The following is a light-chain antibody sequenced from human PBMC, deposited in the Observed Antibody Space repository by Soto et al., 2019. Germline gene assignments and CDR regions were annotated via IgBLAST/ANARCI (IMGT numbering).Light chain of an antibody. V-gene: IGKV1-39*01. CDR3: QQSYSTPPIT. Sequence: DIQITQSPSSLSASVGDRVTITCRASQSISSYLNWYQQKPGKAPKLLIYAASSLQSGVPSRFSGSGSGTDFTLTISSLQPEDFATYYCQQSYSTPPITFGRGTRLEIK. CDR2: AAS. CDR1: QSISSY. J-gene: IGKJ5*01.